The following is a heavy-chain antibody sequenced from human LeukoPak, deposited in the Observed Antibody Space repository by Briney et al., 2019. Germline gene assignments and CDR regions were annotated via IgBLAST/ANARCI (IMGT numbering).Heavy chain of an antibody. J-gene: IGHJ4*02. V-gene: IGHV1-18*01. CDR3: ARDGRGFDY. D-gene: IGHD5-24*01. Sequence: ASVTVSCKASGYNFATDGICWVRQAPGQGVEWVGWTCTKKGNTHYEQKLEGRVTISADTSTSTAYMELRSLRSDDTAVYYCARDGRGFDYWGQGTLVAVSS. CDR1: GYNFATDG. CDR2: TCTKKGNT.